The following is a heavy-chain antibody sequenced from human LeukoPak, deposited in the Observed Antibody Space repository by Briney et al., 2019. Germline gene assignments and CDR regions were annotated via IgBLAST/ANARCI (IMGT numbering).Heavy chain of an antibody. J-gene: IGHJ3*02. Sequence: GGSLRLSCAASGFTFSNAWMSWVRQAPGKGLELVGRIKSKTDGGTTDYAAPVKGRFTISRDDSKNTLYLQMNSLKTEDTAVYYCTTEDHIFRRSSGYSVGAFDIWGQGTMVTVSS. CDR3: TTEDHIFRRSSGYSVGAFDI. CDR1: GFTFSNAW. D-gene: IGHD3-22*01. CDR2: IKSKTDGGTT. V-gene: IGHV3-15*01.